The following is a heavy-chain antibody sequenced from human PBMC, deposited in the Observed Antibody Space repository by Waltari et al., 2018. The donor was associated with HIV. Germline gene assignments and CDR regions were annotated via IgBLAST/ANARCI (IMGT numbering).Heavy chain of an antibody. CDR2: TMYSGST. D-gene: IGHD3-10*01. V-gene: IGHV4-39*01. Sequence: QLLLQESDPGLVRPSETLSLTCTVTGPSISSRRYYWGWVRQPPGKGLEWIVSTMYSGSTYNNPSLKSRVAISVDTSRNQFSLNLTSVTAADTALYYCARHDGTSYYFGSDMNPRPFSFWFASWGQGILVTVS. CDR3: ARHDGTSYYFGSDMNPRPFSFWFAS. J-gene: IGHJ5*01. CDR1: GPSISSRRYY.